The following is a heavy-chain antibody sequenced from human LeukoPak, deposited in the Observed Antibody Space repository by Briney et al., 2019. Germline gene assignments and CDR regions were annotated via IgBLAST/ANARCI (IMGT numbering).Heavy chain of an antibody. J-gene: IGHJ4*02. CDR2: ISGSGGST. CDR1: GFTFSSYA. Sequence: GGSLRLSCAASGFTFSSYAMSWVRQAPGKGLEWVSAISGSGGSTYYADSVKGRFTISRDNSKNTLYLQMNSLRVEDTAVYYCATPLNWNYDGVGDYWGQGTLVTVSS. D-gene: IGHD1-7*01. V-gene: IGHV3-23*01. CDR3: ATPLNWNYDGVGDY.